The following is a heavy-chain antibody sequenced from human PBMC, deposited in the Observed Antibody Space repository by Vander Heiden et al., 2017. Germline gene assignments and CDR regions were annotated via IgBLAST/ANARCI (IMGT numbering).Heavy chain of an antibody. J-gene: IGHJ3*02. CDR1: GYTFSSYD. D-gene: IGHD2-21*02. V-gene: IGHV1-8*01. CDR3: AREGVVVTPIPDPFDI. CDR2: MNPNSGNT. Sequence: QVQLVQSGAEVKKPGASVKVSCKASGYTFSSYDITWVRQAAGQGLEWMGWMNPNSGNTGYAQKFQGRVTMTRSTSISTAYMELSSLTSEDTAVYYCAREGVVVTPIPDPFDIWGQGTMVTVSS.